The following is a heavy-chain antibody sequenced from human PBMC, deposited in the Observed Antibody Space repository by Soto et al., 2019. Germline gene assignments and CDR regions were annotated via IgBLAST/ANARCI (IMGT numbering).Heavy chain of an antibody. D-gene: IGHD3-22*01. CDR2: IYTSGST. CDR3: ARDPMYYYDSSGYYSDYYYYGMDV. CDR1: GGSISSYY. V-gene: IGHV4-4*07. J-gene: IGHJ6*02. Sequence: SETLSLTCTVSGGSISSYYWSWIRQPAGKGLEWIGRIYTSGSTNYNPSLKSRVTMSVDTSKNQFSLKLSSVTAADTAVYYCARDPMYYYDSSGYYSDYYYYGMDVWGQGTTVTVS.